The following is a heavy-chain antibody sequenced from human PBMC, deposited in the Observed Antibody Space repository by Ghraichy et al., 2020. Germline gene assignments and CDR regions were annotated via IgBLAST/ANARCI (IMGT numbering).Heavy chain of an antibody. CDR3: ARGRSPAPTVQAAWDY. V-gene: IGHV1-2*06. CDR1: GYTFTGYY. Sequence: ASVKVSCKASGYTFTGYYMHWVRQAPGQGLEWMGRINPSSGDTNYAQKFQGRVTMTRDTSISTAYMELGRLRSDDTAVYYCARGRSPAPTVQAAWDYWGQGALVTVSS. D-gene: IGHD4-17*01. J-gene: IGHJ4*02. CDR2: INPSSGDT.